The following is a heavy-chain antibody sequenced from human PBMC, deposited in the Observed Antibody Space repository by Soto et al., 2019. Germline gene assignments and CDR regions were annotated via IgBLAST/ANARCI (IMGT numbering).Heavy chain of an antibody. J-gene: IGHJ5*02. V-gene: IGHV3-53*01. Sequence: DVQLVESGGGLVQPGGSLRLSCAISGFSVSSNYLSWVRQAPGKGLEWVSVHYSGGSTYYADSVQGRFNISRDKSNNTLYLQMRRVRAEDTAVYFCARHRHPRGTVGATSPLDPWGQGTQVTVSS. D-gene: IGHD1-26*01. CDR1: GFSVSSNY. CDR2: HYSGGST. CDR3: ARHRHPRGTVGATSPLDP.